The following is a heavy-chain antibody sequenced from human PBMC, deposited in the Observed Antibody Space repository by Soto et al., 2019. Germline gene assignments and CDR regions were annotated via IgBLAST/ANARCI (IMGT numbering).Heavy chain of an antibody. J-gene: IGHJ4*02. CDR2: ISGSGSST. CDR1: GFTFSSYA. CDR3: AKFEYSSSSGRYFDY. V-gene: IGHV3-23*01. Sequence: GGSLRLSCAASGFTFSSYAMSWVRQAPGKGLEWVSAISGSGSSTYYADSVKGRFTISRDNSKNTLYLQMNSLRAEDTAVYYCAKFEYSSSSGRYFDYWGQGTLVTVSS. D-gene: IGHD6-6*01.